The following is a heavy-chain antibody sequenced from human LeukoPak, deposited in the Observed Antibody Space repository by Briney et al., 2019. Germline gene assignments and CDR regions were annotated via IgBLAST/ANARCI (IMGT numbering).Heavy chain of an antibody. CDR1: GGSISSSSSIC. V-gene: IGHV4-4*02. CDR2: IYHSGAT. D-gene: IGHD4-23*01. J-gene: IGHJ4*02. CDR3: ARNGGNSDYDY. Sequence: SETLSLTCAVSGGSISSSSSICWTWVRQPPGKGLEWIGEIYHSGATNYNPSLKSRVTMLLDKSKNQFSLKLNSVTAADTAVYYCARNGGNSDYDYWGQGTLVTVSA.